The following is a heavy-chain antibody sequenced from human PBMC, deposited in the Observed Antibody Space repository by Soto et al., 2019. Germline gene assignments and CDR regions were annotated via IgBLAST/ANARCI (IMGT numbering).Heavy chain of an antibody. J-gene: IGHJ6*02. Sequence: GGSLRLSCTASGFTFGDYAMSWFRQAPGKGLEWVGFIRSKAYGGTTEYAASVKGRFTISRDDSKSIAYLQMNSLKTEDTAVYYCTREVGSSSWNGMDVWGQGTTVTVS. CDR2: IRSKAYGGTT. D-gene: IGHD6-13*01. CDR1: GFTFGDYA. CDR3: TREVGSSSWNGMDV. V-gene: IGHV3-49*03.